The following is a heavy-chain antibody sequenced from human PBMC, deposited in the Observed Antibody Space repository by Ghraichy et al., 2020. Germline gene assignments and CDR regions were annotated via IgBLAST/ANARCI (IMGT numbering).Heavy chain of an antibody. CDR2: INHSGST. V-gene: IGHV4-34*01. CDR3: ARGRRRELLEI. CDR1: GGSFSGYY. J-gene: IGHJ4*02. Sequence: GSLRLSCAVYGGSFSGYYWSWIRQPPGKGLEWIGEINHSGSTNYNPSLKSRVTISVDTSKNQFSLKLSSVTAADTAVYYCARGRRRELLEIWGQGTLVTVSS. D-gene: IGHD1-26*01.